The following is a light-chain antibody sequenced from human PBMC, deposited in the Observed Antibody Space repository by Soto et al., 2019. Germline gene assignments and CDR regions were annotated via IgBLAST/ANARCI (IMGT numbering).Light chain of an antibody. V-gene: IGKV3-11*01. CDR2: DAS. CDR1: QSVSGY. J-gene: IGKJ3*01. Sequence: EIVLTQSPATLSLSPGERATLSCRASQSVSGYLAWYQQKPGQAPRLLIYDASSRATGIPAWFSGSGSGTDFTLTISSLEPEDFAVYYCQQRSNFFGPGTKVDIK. CDR3: QQRSNF.